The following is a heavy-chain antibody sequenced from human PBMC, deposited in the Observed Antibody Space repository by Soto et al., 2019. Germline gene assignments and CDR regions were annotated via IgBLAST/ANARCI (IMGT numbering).Heavy chain of an antibody. CDR1: GGSISTVGHY. CDR3: ARATGTLRSRNCDY. D-gene: IGHD1-1*01. CDR2: IYHTGST. Sequence: SATLSITCSVSGGSISTVGHYWTWIRQPPGKGLEWIGSIYHTGSTYYSKSLRSRLTMSVDTSKSQFSLRLSSVTAADTAVYYCARATGTLRSRNCDYWGQGSLVTVS. J-gene: IGHJ4*02. V-gene: IGHV4-31*03.